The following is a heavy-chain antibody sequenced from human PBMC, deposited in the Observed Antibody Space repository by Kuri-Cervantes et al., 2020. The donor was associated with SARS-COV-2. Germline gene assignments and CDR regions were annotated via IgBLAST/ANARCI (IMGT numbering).Heavy chain of an antibody. CDR3: ARDGKDYDFWIGYYTGFDY. CDR1: GHTPTCYY. Sequence: ASVKIFCRASGHTPTCYYMHWVRQAPGQGLEWMGIINPSGGSTSYAQKFQGRVTMTRDTSTSTVYMELSSLRSEDTAVYYCARDGKDYDFWIGYYTGFDYWGQGTLVTVSS. V-gene: IGHV1-46*01. D-gene: IGHD3-3*01. CDR2: INPSGGST. J-gene: IGHJ4*02.